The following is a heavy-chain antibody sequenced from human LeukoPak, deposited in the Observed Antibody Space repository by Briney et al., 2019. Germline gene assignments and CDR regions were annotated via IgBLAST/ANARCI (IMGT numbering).Heavy chain of an antibody. D-gene: IGHD3-22*01. CDR3: AKGGSGYFLDL. Sequence: GGSLRLSCAASGFIFNNYGLIWVRQAPGKGLEWVSAISNDGGGTTYADFVRGRFTISRDNSRNTLFLQMNSLRGDDTALYYCAKGGSGYFLDLWGQGTLVTVSS. CDR2: ISNDGGGT. J-gene: IGHJ4*01. V-gene: IGHV3-23*01. CDR1: GFIFNNYG.